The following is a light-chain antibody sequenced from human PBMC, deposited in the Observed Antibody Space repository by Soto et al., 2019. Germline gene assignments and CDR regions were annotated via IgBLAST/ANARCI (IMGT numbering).Light chain of an antibody. V-gene: IGKV3-20*01. CDR2: GAS. CDR3: QQYGGSPIT. CDR1: QSVTSNY. Sequence: EIVLTQSPGTLSLSPGERATLSCRASQSVTSNYLAWYQHKPGQAPTLLMSGASNRASGVPVRFSGSGSGTDFTLTITRLEPEEFALYYCQQYGGSPITFGLGTRLEIK. J-gene: IGKJ5*01.